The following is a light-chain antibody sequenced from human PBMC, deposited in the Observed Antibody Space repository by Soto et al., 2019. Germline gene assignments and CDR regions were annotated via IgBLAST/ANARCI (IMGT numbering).Light chain of an antibody. CDR2: DAS. CDR1: QSITRSY. J-gene: IGKJ1*01. CDR3: QQYSSSPET. Sequence: EIVLTQSPGTLSLSPGERATLSCRASQSITRSYIAWYQQKPGQAPRLLIYDASSRATGIPDRFGGSGSETAFTLTISRLEPEDFAVYYCQQYSSSPETFGQGTKVEIK. V-gene: IGKV3-20*01.